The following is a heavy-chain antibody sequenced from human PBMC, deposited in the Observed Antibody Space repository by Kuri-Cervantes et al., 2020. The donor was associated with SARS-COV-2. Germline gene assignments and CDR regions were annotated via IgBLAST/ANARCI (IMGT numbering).Heavy chain of an antibody. D-gene: IGHD2-2*01. CDR1: GFTFSNYG. V-gene: IGHV3-48*01. CDR3: AKAGEYCSSTSCGEGYYYYGMDV. CDR2: ISSSSSTI. Sequence: GSLRLSCAASGFTFSNYGMNWVRQAPGKGLEWVSYISSSSSTIYYADSVKGRFTISRDNAKNTLYLQMNSLRAEDTAVYYCAKAGEYCSSTSCGEGYYYYGMDVWGQGTTVTVSS. J-gene: IGHJ6*02.